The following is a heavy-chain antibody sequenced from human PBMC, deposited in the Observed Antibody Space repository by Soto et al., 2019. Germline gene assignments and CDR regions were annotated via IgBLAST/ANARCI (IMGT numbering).Heavy chain of an antibody. J-gene: IGHJ4*02. D-gene: IGHD6-19*01. CDR2: ISASGHST. V-gene: IGHV3-23*01. CDR3: ANDGSNGWYGVTVDY. Sequence: GGSLRLSCAASGFTISNYAMSWVRQAPGKGLKWVSMISASGHSTYYADSVKGRFTISRDNSKNTVYLQMNSLRAEDTALYFCANDGSNGWYGVTVDYWGQGSLVTVSS. CDR1: GFTISNYA.